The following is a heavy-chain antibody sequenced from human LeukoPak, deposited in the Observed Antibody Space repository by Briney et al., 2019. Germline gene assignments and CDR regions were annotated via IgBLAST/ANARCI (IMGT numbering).Heavy chain of an antibody. Sequence: GRSLRLSCAASGFTFDDYAMHWVRQAPGKGLEWVSGISWNSGSIGYADSVKGRFTISRDNAKNSLYLQMNSLRAEDRALYYCAKDIHRQQLAHFDYWGQGTLVTVSS. CDR3: AKDIHRQQLAHFDY. J-gene: IGHJ4*02. D-gene: IGHD6-13*01. CDR2: ISWNSGSI. V-gene: IGHV3-9*01. CDR1: GFTFDDYA.